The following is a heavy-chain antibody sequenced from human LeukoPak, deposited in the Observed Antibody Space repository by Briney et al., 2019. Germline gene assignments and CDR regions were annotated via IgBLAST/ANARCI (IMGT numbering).Heavy chain of an antibody. CDR2: ISSSSSYI. V-gene: IGHV3-21*01. D-gene: IGHD5-18*01. J-gene: IGHJ6*02. Sequence: GGSLRLSCAASGFTFSSYSMNWVRQAPGKGLEWVSSISSSSSYIYYAASVKGRFTISRHNAKNSLYLQMNSLRAEDTAVYYCARDRGYSYGAEGMDVWGQGTTVTVSS. CDR1: GFTFSSYS. CDR3: ARDRGYSYGAEGMDV.